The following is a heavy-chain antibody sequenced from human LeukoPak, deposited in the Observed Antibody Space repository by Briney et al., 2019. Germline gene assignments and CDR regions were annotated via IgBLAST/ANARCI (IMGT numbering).Heavy chain of an antibody. CDR3: ARGYCSGGSCREMDV. CDR1: GFTFDDYA. J-gene: IGHJ6*04. V-gene: IGHV3-9*01. D-gene: IGHD2-15*01. CDR2: ISWNSGSI. Sequence: GGSLRLSYAASGFTFDDYAMHWVRHAPGRGLEWVSGISWNSGSIGYADSVKGRFTISRDNAKNSLYLTMNSLRAEDTALYYCARGYCSGGSCREMDVWGKGTTVTVSS.